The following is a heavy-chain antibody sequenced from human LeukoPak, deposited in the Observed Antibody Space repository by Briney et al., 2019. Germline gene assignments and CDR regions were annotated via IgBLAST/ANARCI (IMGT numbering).Heavy chain of an antibody. J-gene: IGHJ4*02. Sequence: GKVSCKASGYTFTSYGISWGRQAPGQGLEWMGWISAYNGKTKHAQKLQGRVTMTTDTSTSTAYMELRSLRSDDTAVYYCARDARNSGSYTFDYWGQGTLVTVSS. D-gene: IGHD1-26*01. CDR1: GYTFTSYG. CDR3: ARDARNSGSYTFDY. CDR2: ISAYNGKT. V-gene: IGHV1-18*01.